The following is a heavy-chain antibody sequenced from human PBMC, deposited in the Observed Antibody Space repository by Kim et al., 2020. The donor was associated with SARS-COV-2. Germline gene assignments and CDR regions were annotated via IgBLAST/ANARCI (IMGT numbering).Heavy chain of an antibody. D-gene: IGHD3-3*01. CDR3: AREPYYDFWSGPGAYFD. Sequence: GGSLRLSCAASGFTFSSYAMHWVRQAPGKGLEWVAVISYDGSNKYYADSVKGRFTISRDNSKNTLYLQMNSLRAEDTAVYYCAREPYYDFWSGPGAYFD. CDR1: GFTFSSYA. CDR2: ISYDGSNK. V-gene: IGHV3-30*04. J-gene: IGHJ4*01.